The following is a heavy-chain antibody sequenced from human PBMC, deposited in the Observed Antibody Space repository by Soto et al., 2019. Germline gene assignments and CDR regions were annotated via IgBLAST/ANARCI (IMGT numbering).Heavy chain of an antibody. J-gene: IGHJ6*02. V-gene: IGHV3-9*01. CDR1: GFSFGDYA. Sequence: MQLVESGGDLVQPGRSLRLSCAASGFSFGDYAMHWVRQAPGKGLEWVSGISWKSASIGYADSVKGRFLISRDNAKNSLYLQLNSLRAEDTALYYCAKSTGGTANGLDVWGQGTAVTVSS. D-gene: IGHD2-8*02. CDR3: AKSTGGTANGLDV. CDR2: ISWKSASI.